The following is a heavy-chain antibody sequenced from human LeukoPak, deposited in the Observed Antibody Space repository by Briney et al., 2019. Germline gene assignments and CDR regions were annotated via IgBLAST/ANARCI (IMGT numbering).Heavy chain of an antibody. V-gene: IGHV3-7*01. CDR1: GFTFSSYW. J-gene: IGHJ4*02. D-gene: IGHD6-6*01. CDR2: IKQDGSEK. CDR3: AREYSSSSSYLDY. Sequence: GGSLRLSCAASGFTFSSYWMSWVRQAPGKGLEWVANIKQDGSEKYYVDSVKGRFTISRDNAKNSLYLQMNSLRAEDTAVYYCAREYSSSSSYLDYWGQGTLVTVSS.